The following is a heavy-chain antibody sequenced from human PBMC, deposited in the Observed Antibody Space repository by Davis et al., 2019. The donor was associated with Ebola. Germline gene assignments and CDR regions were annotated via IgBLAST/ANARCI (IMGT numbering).Heavy chain of an antibody. CDR3: AHGTVLRYFDHTEFDP. J-gene: IGHJ5*02. Sequence: SGPTLVKPTQTLTLTCTFSGFSLSTSGVGVGWIRQPPGKALEWLALIYWDDDKRYSPSLKSRLTITKDTSKNQVVLTMTNMDPVDTATYYCAHGTVLRYFDHTEFDPWGQGTLVTVSS. V-gene: IGHV2-5*02. D-gene: IGHD3-9*01. CDR2: IYWDDDK. CDR1: GFSLSTSGVG.